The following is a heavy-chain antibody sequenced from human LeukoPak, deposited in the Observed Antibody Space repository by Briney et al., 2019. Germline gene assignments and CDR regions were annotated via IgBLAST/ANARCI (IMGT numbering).Heavy chain of an antibody. J-gene: IGHJ4*02. Sequence: GALRLSCAASGFTFSSYWKHWVRQAPGKGLVWVSRINTDGSSTSYADSVKGRFTISRDNAKNTLYLQMNSLRAEDTAVYYCARVEGPNGDFDYWGQGTLVTVSS. CDR1: GFTFSSYW. V-gene: IGHV3-74*01. CDR2: INTDGSST. CDR3: ARVEGPNGDFDY. D-gene: IGHD4-17*01.